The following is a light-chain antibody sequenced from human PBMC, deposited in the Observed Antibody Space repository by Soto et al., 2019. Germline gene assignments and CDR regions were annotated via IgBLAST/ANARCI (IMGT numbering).Light chain of an antibody. Sequence: QSVLTQPASVSGSPGQSITISCTGTSSDVGGYNYVSWYQQHPGKAPKLMIYEVSNRPSGVSNRFSGSKSGNTASLTISGLQAEEEADYYCSSYTSSSTLDVFGTGTKVTV. CDR3: SSYTSSSTLDV. V-gene: IGLV2-14*01. CDR1: SSDVGGYNY. CDR2: EVS. J-gene: IGLJ1*01.